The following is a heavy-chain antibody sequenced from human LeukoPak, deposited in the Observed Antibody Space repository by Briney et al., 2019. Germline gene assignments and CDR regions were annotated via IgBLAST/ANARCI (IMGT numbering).Heavy chain of an antibody. J-gene: IGHJ4*02. Sequence: SETLSLTCTVSGDSISSFYWSWIRQPPGKGLEWIGYISYSGSTNYNPSLKSRVTISVDMSKNQFSLKLSSVTAADSAVYYCARQDPTGSYEVDYWGPGTLVTVSS. CDR3: ARQDPTGSYEVDY. CDR2: ISYSGST. V-gene: IGHV4-59*08. D-gene: IGHD1-26*01. CDR1: GDSISSFY.